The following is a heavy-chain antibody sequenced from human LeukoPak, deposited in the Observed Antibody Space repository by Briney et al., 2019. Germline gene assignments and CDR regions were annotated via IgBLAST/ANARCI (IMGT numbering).Heavy chain of an antibody. Sequence: GGSLRLSCAASGFTFDDYGMSWVRQAPGKGLEWVSGISWNGGTTGFADSVRGRFTISRDNAKNSLYLQMNSLRAEDTALYCCARDYCSGGSCYGGHDYWGQGTLVTVSS. V-gene: IGHV3-20*04. CDR2: ISWNGGTT. CDR3: ARDYCSGGSCYGGHDY. J-gene: IGHJ4*02. D-gene: IGHD2-15*01. CDR1: GFTFDDYG.